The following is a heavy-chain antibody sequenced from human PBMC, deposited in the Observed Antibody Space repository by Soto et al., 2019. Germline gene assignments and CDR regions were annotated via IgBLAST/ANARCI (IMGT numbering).Heavy chain of an antibody. CDR3: ASLGGYCSSTSCYAPRGYYYYGMDV. CDR2: INHSGST. CDR1: GGSFSGYY. J-gene: IGHJ6*02. Sequence: QVQLQQWGAGLLKPSETLSLTCAVYGGSFSGYYWSWIRQPPGKGLEWIGEINHSGSTNYNPSLKSRVTISVDPSKNQFSLKLSSVTAADTAVYYCASLGGYCSSTSCYAPRGYYYYGMDVWGQGTTVTVSS. D-gene: IGHD2-2*01. V-gene: IGHV4-34*01.